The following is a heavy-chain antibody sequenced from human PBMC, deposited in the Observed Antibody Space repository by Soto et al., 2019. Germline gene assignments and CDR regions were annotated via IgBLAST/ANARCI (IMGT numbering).Heavy chain of an antibody. D-gene: IGHD3-9*01. CDR1: GGSISSGGYY. V-gene: IGHV4-31*02. CDR2: IYYSGST. Sequence: PSETLSLTCTVSGGSISSGGYYWSWIRQHPGKGLEWIGYIYYSGSTYYNPSLKSRVTISVDTSKNQFSLKLSSVTAADTAAYYWASGYAYFDWLRKDYWGQGTLVTVSS. J-gene: IGHJ4*02. CDR3: ASGYAYFDWLRKDY.